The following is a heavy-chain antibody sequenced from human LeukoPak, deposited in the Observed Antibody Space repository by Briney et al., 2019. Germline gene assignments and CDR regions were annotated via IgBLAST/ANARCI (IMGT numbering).Heavy chain of an antibody. CDR1: GFTFSSYA. J-gene: IGHJ4*02. CDR2: ISYDGSNK. V-gene: IGHV3-30-3*01. Sequence: PGRPLRLSCAASGFTFSSYAMHWVRQAPGKGLEWVAVISYDGSNKYYADSVKGRFTISRDNSKNTLYLQMNSLRAEDTAVYYCAREHSGWYEYYFDYWGQGTLVTVSS. D-gene: IGHD6-19*01. CDR3: AREHSGWYEYYFDY.